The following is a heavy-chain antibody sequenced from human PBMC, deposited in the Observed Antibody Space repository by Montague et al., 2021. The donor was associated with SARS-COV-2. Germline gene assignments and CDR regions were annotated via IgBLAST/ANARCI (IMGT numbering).Heavy chain of an antibody. V-gene: IGHV4-59*01. CDR2: IYYSGST. CDR3: ARERITILGVVTWPAYFDY. D-gene: IGHD3-3*01. J-gene: IGHJ4*02. CDR1: GGSISSYY. Sequence: SETLSLTCTVSGGSISSYYWSWIRQPPGKGLEWIGYIYYSGSTNYNPSLKSRVTISVDTSKNQFSLKLSSVTAADTAVYYCARERITILGVVTWPAYFDYWRPGALGTLSS.